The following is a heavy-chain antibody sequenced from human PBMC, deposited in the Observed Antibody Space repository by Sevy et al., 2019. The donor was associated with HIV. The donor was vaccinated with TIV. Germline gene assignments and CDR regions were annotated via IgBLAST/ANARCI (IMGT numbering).Heavy chain of an antibody. V-gene: IGHV4-31*03. Sequence: SETLSLTCTVSGGSISSGGYYWSWIRQHPGKGLEWIGYIYYSGSTYYNPSLKSRVTISVDTSKNQFSLKLSSVTAADTAVYYCARETLPMVRGVLPPYFDSWGQRTLVTVSS. D-gene: IGHD3-10*01. CDR3: ARETLPMVRGVLPPYFDS. J-gene: IGHJ4*02. CDR2: IYYSGST. CDR1: GGSISSGGYY.